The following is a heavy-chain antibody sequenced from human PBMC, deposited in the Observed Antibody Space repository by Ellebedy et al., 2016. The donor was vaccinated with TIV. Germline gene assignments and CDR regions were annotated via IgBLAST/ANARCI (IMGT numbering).Heavy chain of an antibody. CDR1: GGPFSGYY. J-gene: IGHJ5*02. CDR2: INHSGST. Sequence: MPSETLSLTCGVYGGPFSGYYWSWIRQPPGKGLEWLGEINHSGSTNYNPSVKSRITMSVDTHREQFSLKLSSVTAADTAIYFCADAYLGDPHWFDPWGQGIPVIVSS. CDR3: ADAYLGDPHWFDP. D-gene: IGHD3-16*01. V-gene: IGHV4-34*10.